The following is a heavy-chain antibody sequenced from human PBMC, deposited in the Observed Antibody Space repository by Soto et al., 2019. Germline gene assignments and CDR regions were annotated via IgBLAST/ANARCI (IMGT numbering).Heavy chain of an antibody. CDR2: IIPILGIA. CDR1: GGTFSSYT. J-gene: IGHJ6*03. Sequence: SVKVSCKASGGTFSSYTISWVRQAPGQGLEWMGRIIPILGIANYAQKFQGRVTITADKSTSTAYMELSSLRSEDTAVYYCASGLWVGEFAYYYMDVWGKGTTVTVSS. V-gene: IGHV1-69*02. D-gene: IGHD3-10*01. CDR3: ASGLWVGEFAYYYMDV.